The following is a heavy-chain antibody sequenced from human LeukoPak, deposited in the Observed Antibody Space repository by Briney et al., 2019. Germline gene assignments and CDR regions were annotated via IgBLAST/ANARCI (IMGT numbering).Heavy chain of an antibody. CDR3: ATHSATGYVFDYFDF. CDR1: GYTFTSYY. CDR2: IKSDDT. D-gene: IGHD5-12*01. V-gene: IGHV1-2*02. J-gene: IGHJ4*02. Sequence: ASVKVSCKASGYTFTSYYMHWVRQAPGQGLEWMGRIKSDDTTYAPNFQGRVAMIKDTSISTAYMELSGLRSDDTAVYYYATHSATGYVFDYFDFWGQGTQVIVSS.